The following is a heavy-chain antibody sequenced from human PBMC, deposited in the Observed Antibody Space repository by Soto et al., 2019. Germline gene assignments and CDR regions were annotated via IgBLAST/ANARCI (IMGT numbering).Heavy chain of an antibody. D-gene: IGHD3-16*01. CDR1: GGSFSNFV. CDR2: IIPNFGTT. J-gene: IGHJ5*02. Sequence: QVQLVQSGAEVKKPGSSVKVSCKASGGSFSNFVISWVRQAPGQGLEWMGGIIPNFGTTNYAQKFQGKVTITADENTRTAYLELSGLTSEDTSVYYCARDVGGEATMRSWGQGTLVTVSS. CDR3: ARDVGGEATMRS. V-gene: IGHV1-69*01.